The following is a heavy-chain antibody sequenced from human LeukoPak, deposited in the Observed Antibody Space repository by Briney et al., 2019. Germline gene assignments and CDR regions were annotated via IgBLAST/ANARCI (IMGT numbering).Heavy chain of an antibody. CDR2: INWNGGST. CDR1: GFTFDDYG. V-gene: IGHV3-20*04. CDR3: ARVSDISVAAYFDY. D-gene: IGHD6-19*01. Sequence: GGSLRLSCAASGFTFDDYGLSWVRQAPGKGLEWVSTINWNGGSTGYADSVKGRFTISRDNAKNSLYLQMNSLRAEDTALYYCARVSDISVAAYFDYWGQGTLDTVSS. J-gene: IGHJ4*02.